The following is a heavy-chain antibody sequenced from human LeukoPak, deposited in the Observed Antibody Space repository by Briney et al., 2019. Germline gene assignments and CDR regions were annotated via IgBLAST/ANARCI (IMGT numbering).Heavy chain of an antibody. Sequence: SETLSLTCTVSGGSISSYYWSWIRQPPGKGLEWIGYIYYSGSTNYNPSLKSRVTVSVDTSKNQFSLKLSSVTAADTAVYYCARTQWLVKWYYFDYWGQGTLVTVSS. J-gene: IGHJ4*02. CDR2: IYYSGST. V-gene: IGHV4-59*01. D-gene: IGHD6-19*01. CDR3: ARTQWLVKWYYFDY. CDR1: GGSISSYY.